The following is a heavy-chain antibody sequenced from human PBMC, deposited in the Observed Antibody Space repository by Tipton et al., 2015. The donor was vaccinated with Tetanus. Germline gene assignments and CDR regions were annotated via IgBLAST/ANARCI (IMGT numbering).Heavy chain of an antibody. CDR3: ATWGRLAHKWFDP. V-gene: IGHV3-30*04. CDR2: ISYDGRNK. CDR1: GFTFSTYP. J-gene: IGHJ5*02. D-gene: IGHD6-19*01. Sequence: SLRLSCAASGFTFSTYPMHWVRQAPGKGLEWVAVISYDGRNKYYTDSVKGRFTISRANSKNTLYLQMDSLRPEDTGVYYCATWGRLAHKWFDPWGQGTLVTVSS.